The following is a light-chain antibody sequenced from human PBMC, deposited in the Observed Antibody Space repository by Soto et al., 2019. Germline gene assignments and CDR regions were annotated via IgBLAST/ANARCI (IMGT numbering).Light chain of an antibody. CDR1: NSDVGGYNY. V-gene: IGLV2-14*01. CDR2: DVN. CDR3: SSYRSSSTLYV. J-gene: IGLJ1*01. Sequence: VLTQPSSLSGSPGQAVTLSLPGTNSDVGGYNYVSWYQQHPGKAPKLMIYDVNNRPSGVSNRFSGSKSGNTASLTISGLQAEDEADYYCSSYRSSSTLYVFGTGTKVTVL.